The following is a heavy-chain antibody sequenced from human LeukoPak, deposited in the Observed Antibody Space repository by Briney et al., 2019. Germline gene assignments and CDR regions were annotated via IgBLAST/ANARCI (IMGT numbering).Heavy chain of an antibody. D-gene: IGHD1-14*01. Sequence: GSLRLSCAASGFTFSSYAMSWVRQAPGKGLEWVSAISGSGGSTYYADSVKGRFTISRDNSKNTLYLQMNNLRAEDTAVYYCATGGLSNHDYWGQGTLVTVSS. J-gene: IGHJ4*02. CDR1: GFTFSSYA. V-gene: IGHV3-23*01. CDR2: ISGSGGST. CDR3: ATGGLSNHDY.